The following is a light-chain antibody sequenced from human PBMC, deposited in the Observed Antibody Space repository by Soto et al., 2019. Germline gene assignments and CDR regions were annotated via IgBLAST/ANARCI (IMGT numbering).Light chain of an antibody. J-gene: IGKJ5*01. V-gene: IGKV1-5*03. CDR3: QQLNSYPFT. CDR2: KAS. CDR1: QSISSW. Sequence: DIQMTQSPSTLSASVGDRVTITCRASQSISSWLAWYQQKPGKAPKLLIYKASSLESGVPSRFSGSGSGTEFNLTISSLQPEDFATYYCQQLNSYPFTVGQGTRLEIK.